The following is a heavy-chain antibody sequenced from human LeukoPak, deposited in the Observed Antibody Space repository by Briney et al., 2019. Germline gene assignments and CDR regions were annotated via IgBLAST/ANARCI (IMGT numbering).Heavy chain of an antibody. CDR1: GYTFTSYG. Sequence: PQASVKVSCKASGYTFTSYGISWVRQAPGQGLEWMGWISAYNGNTNYAQMLQGRVTMTTDTSTSTAYMELRSLRSDDMAVYYCASLDYYYYYMDVWGKGTTVTVSS. CDR3: ASLDYYYYYMDV. D-gene: IGHD3-16*01. J-gene: IGHJ6*03. CDR2: ISAYNGNT. V-gene: IGHV1-18*03.